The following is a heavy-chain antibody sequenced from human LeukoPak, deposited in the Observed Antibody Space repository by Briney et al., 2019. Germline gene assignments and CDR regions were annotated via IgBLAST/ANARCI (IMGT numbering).Heavy chain of an antibody. J-gene: IGHJ4*02. Sequence: MSSETLSLTCAVYGGSFSGYYWSWIRQPPGKGLEWIGEINHSGSTNYNPSLKSRVTISVDTSKYQFSLKLSSVTAADTAVYYCARDDESYYALDYWGQGTLVTVSS. V-gene: IGHV4-34*01. CDR3: ARDDESYYALDY. D-gene: IGHD1-26*01. CDR1: GGSFSGYY. CDR2: INHSGST.